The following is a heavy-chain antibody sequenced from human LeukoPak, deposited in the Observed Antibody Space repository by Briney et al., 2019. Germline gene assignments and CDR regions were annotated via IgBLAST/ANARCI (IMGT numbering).Heavy chain of an antibody. CDR3: AKVDWDYGDSFDY. V-gene: IGHV3-30*18. CDR2: ISHDGSNK. Sequence: GGSLRLSCAASGLTFSSYSIHWVRQAPGKGLEWVAVISHDGSNKYYADSVKGRFTISRDNSKNTLYLQMISLRTEDTAVYFCAKVDWDYGDSFDYWGQGTLVTVSS. CDR1: GLTFSSYS. D-gene: IGHD4-17*01. J-gene: IGHJ4*02.